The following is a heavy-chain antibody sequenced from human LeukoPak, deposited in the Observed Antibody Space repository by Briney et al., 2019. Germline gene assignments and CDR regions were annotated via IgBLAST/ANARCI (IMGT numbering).Heavy chain of an antibody. CDR3: ARDGEGGIGAAGNDY. V-gene: IGHV7-4-1*02. CDR1: GYTFTNYA. D-gene: IGHD6-13*01. Sequence: ASVKVSCKASGYTFTNYAMNWVRQAPGQGLEWMGWINTNTGNPTYAQGFTGRFVFSLDTSVSTTYLQISSLKAEGTAVYYCARDGEGGIGAAGNDYWGQGTLVTVSS. CDR2: INTNTGNP. J-gene: IGHJ4*02.